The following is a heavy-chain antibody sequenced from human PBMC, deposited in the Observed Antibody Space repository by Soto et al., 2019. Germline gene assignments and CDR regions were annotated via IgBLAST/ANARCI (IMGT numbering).Heavy chain of an antibody. CDR1: GGSFSAYY. CDR3: TRGQRGYSSSWFDF. D-gene: IGHD6-13*01. CDR2: INHDRST. J-gene: IGHJ4*02. Sequence: QVQLQQWGAGLLKPSETLSLTCAVYGGSFSAYYWSWMRQPPGKGLEWIGEINHDRSTKYNPSLKSRVTISVDTSKNQISLKVSSVTAADTAVYFCTRGQRGYSSSWFDFWGQGTLVTVSS. V-gene: IGHV4-34*01.